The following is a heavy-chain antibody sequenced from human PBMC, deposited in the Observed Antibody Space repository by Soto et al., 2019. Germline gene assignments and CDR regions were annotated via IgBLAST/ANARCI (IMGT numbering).Heavy chain of an antibody. CDR1: GFTFSSYA. CDR3: GRDGGKNDYGMDV. J-gene: IGHJ6*02. V-gene: IGHV3-30-3*01. D-gene: IGHD3-16*01. CDR2: ISYDGSNK. Sequence: QVQLVESGGGVVQPGRSLRLSCAASGFTFSSYAMHWVRQAPGKGLEWVAVISYDGSNKYYADSVKGRFTISRDNSKNTLYRKMNSLRAEATVVYYGGRDGGKNDYGMDVGGQGPTAPVSS.